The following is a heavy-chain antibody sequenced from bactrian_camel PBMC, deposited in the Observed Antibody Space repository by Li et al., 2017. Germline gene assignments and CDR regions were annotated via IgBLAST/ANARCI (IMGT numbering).Heavy chain of an antibody. D-gene: IGHD4*01. Sequence: DVQLVESGGGLVQPGDSVRLSCVASGFTFGNIWMHWVRLPPGKGLEWMASIYTGDGTTNSADSVKGRFTISRDNAKNTLYLQMNSLKTEDTAVYYCATRWDGPYSDYDRPFGYWGQGTQVTVS. CDR2: IYTGDGTT. CDR3: ATRWDGPYSDYDRPFGY. V-gene: IGHV3S19*01. J-gene: IGHJ6*01. CDR1: GFTFGNIW.